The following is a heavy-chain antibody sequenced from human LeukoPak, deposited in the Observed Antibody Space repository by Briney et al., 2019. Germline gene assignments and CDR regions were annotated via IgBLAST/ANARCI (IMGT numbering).Heavy chain of an antibody. CDR1: GGSFSGYY. Sequence: SETLSLTCAVYGGSFSGYYWSWIRQPPGKGLEWIGEINHSGSTNYNPSLKSRVTISVDTSKNQFSLKLSSVTAADTAVYYCARIYYYGSGTSRWYFDLWGRGTLVTVSS. CDR3: ARIYYYGSGTSRWYFDL. J-gene: IGHJ2*01. V-gene: IGHV4-34*01. D-gene: IGHD3-10*01. CDR2: INHSGST.